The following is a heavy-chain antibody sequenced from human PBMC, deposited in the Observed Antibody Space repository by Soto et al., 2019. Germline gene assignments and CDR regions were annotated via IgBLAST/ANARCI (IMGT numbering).Heavy chain of an antibody. J-gene: IGHJ5*02. V-gene: IGHV1-69*06. CDR3: ASFGVVTMGPFDP. CDR1: GGPLSGFA. D-gene: IGHD3-3*01. CDR2: IIPIFGTA. Sequence: QVQLVQSGAEVKKPGPSVKVSCKPPGGPLSGFAISGVRQAPGQGLEWMGGIIPIFGTANYAQKFQGRVTITADKSTSTAYMELSSLRSEDTAVYYCASFGVVTMGPFDPWGQGTLVTVSS.